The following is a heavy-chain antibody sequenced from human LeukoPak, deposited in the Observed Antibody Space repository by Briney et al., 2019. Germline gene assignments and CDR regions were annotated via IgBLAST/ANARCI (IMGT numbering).Heavy chain of an antibody. D-gene: IGHD2-2*01. CDR1: GGSVSSGSYY. J-gene: IGHJ5*02. V-gene: IGHV4-31*03. CDR2: IYYSGST. CDR3: ARDTIISGPAAIWRWFDP. Sequence: ASETLSLTCTVSGGSVSSGSYYWSWIRQHPGKGLEWIGYIYYSGSTYYSPSLKSRVAISVDTSKNQFSLELSSVTAADTAVYYCARDTIISGPAAIWRWFDPWGQGTLVTVSS.